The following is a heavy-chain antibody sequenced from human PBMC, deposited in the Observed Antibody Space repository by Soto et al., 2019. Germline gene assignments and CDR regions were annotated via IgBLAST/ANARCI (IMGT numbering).Heavy chain of an antibody. V-gene: IGHV1-69*01. CDR2: IFPKFGTT. D-gene: IGHD3-16*02. J-gene: IGHJ6*02. CDR1: GDTDTNYV. Sequence: QVQLVQSGAEVKKPGSSVKVSCKASGDTDTNYVISWVRQAPGQGLEWMGGIFPKFGTTYSAQKLQDRLTITADESTSTVYMQLSSLRLDDTVVCYCEAEMTFGKLSVVWGQGTTVTVSS. CDR3: EAEMTFGKLSVV.